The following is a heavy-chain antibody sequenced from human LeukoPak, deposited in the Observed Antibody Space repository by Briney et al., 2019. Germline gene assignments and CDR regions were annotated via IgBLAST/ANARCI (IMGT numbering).Heavy chain of an antibody. J-gene: IGHJ6*02. CDR1: GGSFSGYY. V-gene: IGHV4-34*01. D-gene: IGHD2-2*01. Sequence: SETLSLTCAVYGGSFSGYYWSWIRQPPGKGLEWIGEINHSGSTNYNPSLKSRVTISVDRSKNQFSLKLSSVTAADTAVYYCARRVGCSSTSCSYYGMDVWGQGTTVTVSS. CDR2: INHSGST. CDR3: ARRVGCSSTSCSYYGMDV.